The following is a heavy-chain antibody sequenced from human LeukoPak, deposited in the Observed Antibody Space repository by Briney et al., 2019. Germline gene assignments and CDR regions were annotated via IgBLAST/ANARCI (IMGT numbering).Heavy chain of an antibody. CDR3: ARDQPYSSGWYDY. J-gene: IGHJ4*02. Sequence: SVKVSCKASGYTFTGYYIHWVRQAPGQGLEWMGRIIPIFGTANYAQKFQGRVTITTDESTSTAYMELSSLRSEDTAVYYCARDQPYSSGWYDYWGQGTLVTVSS. CDR1: GYTFTGYY. V-gene: IGHV1-69*05. CDR2: IIPIFGTA. D-gene: IGHD6-19*01.